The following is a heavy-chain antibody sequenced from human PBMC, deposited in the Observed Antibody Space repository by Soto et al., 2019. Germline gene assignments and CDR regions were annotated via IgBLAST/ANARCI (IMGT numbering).Heavy chain of an antibody. V-gene: IGHV5-51*01. D-gene: IGHD3-9*01. J-gene: IGHJ4*02. Sequence: GASLKISCKASGYSFTNYWIGWVRQMPGKGLEWMGIIYPGDSDTKYSPSFQGQVTISADKSITTAYLQWSSLKASDTAMYYCAAKYYDIFYWGQGTLVTVSS. CDR1: GYSFTNYW. CDR2: IYPGDSDT. CDR3: AAKYYDIFY.